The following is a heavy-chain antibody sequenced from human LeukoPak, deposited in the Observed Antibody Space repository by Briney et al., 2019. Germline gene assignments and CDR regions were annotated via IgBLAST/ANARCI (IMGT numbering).Heavy chain of an antibody. CDR2: ISYSGGT. CDR3: AREVEYYDSSGYRPHAFDI. D-gene: IGHD3-22*01. J-gene: IGHJ3*02. Sequence: SETLSLTCTVSGGSIISDNHYWGWTRQPPGKGLEWFGSISYSGGTAYNPSLRSRVTISVDTSKNQFSLKVNSVTAADTAVYYCAREVEYYDSSGYRPHAFDIWGQGTLVTVSA. V-gene: IGHV4-39*02. CDR1: GGSIISDNHY.